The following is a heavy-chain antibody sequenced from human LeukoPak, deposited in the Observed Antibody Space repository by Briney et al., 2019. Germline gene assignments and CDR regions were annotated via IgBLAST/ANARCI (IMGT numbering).Heavy chain of an antibody. CDR1: GGSISSGTYY. CDR3: ARDRKYYYHMDV. V-gene: IGHV4-39*07. J-gene: IGHJ6*03. CDR2: IYHSGST. Sequence: PSETLSLTCTVSGGSISSGTYYWGWIRQPPGKGLEWIGSIYHSGSTYYNPSLKSRVTISVDTSKNQFSLKLSSLTAADTAVYYCARDRKYYYHMDVWGKGTTVTVSS.